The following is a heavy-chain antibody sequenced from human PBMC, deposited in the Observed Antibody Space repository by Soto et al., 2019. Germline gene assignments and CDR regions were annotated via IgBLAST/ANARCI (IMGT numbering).Heavy chain of an antibody. Sequence: QVQLVQSGAEVKKPGASVKVSCKASGYTFTSYDINWVRQATGQGLEWMGWMNPNSGNTGYAQKFQGRVTMTRNTSISTAYMGLSSLRSEDTAVYYCARGLRSARGYCTNGVCYTFDYWGQGTLVTVSS. J-gene: IGHJ4*02. D-gene: IGHD2-8*01. CDR1: GYTFTSYD. CDR2: MNPNSGNT. V-gene: IGHV1-8*01. CDR3: ARGLRSARGYCTNGVCYTFDY.